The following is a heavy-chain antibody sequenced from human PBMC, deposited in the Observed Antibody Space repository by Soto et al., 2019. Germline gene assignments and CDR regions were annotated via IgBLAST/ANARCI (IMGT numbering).Heavy chain of an antibody. V-gene: IGHV5-51*01. D-gene: IGHD4-4*01. Sequence: GESLKISCDGSGYRFTSYWIALVLQMPGKGLDWMGIIYPGDSDAIYSPSFQCQVTISVDKSISTAYLQWSSLKASDTAIYYCARQLGHDYINNWFDPWGQGTLVTVSS. CDR2: IYPGDSDA. CDR3: ARQLGHDYINNWFDP. J-gene: IGHJ5*02. CDR1: GYRFTSYW.